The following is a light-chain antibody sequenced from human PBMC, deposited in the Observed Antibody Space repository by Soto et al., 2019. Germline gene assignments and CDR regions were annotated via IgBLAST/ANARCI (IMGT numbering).Light chain of an antibody. CDR2: QTS. CDR3: HQRQSWPRT. J-gene: IGKJ1*01. CDR1: QYINTR. V-gene: IGKV3-11*01. Sequence: EIVLTQSPATLSSFPGDRVTLSCRASQYINTRLAWYQHRPGQAPRLLIYQTSLRAAGIPARFSASGSGTYFTLTISDVLPEDFALYYCHQRQSWPRTFGQGTKVDI.